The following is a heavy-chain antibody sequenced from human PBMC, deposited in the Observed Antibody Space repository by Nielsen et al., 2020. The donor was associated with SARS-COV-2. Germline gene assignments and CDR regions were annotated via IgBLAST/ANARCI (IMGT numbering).Heavy chain of an antibody. CDR2: ISYDGSNK. V-gene: IGHV3-30*18. D-gene: IGHD3-22*01. J-gene: IGHJ4*02. CDR3: AKGLDYDSSGYYHDY. Sequence: RQCPGKGLEWVAVISYDGSNKYYADSVKGRFTISRDNSKNTLYLQMNSLRAEDTAVYYCAKGLDYDSSGYYHDYWGQGTLVTVSS.